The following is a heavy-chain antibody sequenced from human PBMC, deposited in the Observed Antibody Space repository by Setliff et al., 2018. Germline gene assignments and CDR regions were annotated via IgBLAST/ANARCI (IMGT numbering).Heavy chain of an antibody. J-gene: IGHJ3*02. CDR2: IIPILGIA. D-gene: IGHD3-10*01. CDR1: GGTFSSYA. V-gene: IGHV1-69*10. Sequence: KVSCKASGGTFSSYAISWVRQAPGQGLEWMGGIIPILGIANYAQKFQGRVTITADKSTSTAYMELSSLRSEDTAVYYCARVYYGSGSYLGAFDIWGQGTMVTVSS. CDR3: ARVYYGSGSYLGAFDI.